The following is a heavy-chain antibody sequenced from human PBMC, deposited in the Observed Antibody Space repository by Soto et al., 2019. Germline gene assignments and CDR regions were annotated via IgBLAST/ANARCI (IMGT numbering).Heavy chain of an antibody. CDR3: ARGTPTVVTPFDYNWFDP. Sequence: QVQLVQSGAEVKKPGSSVKVSCKASGGTFSSYAISWVRQAPGQGLEWMGGIIPIFGTANYAQKFQGRVTITADESTSTAYMELSSLRSEDTAVYYCARGTPTVVTPFDYNWFDPWGQGTLVTVSS. V-gene: IGHV1-69*01. J-gene: IGHJ5*02. CDR2: IIPIFGTA. CDR1: GGTFSSYA. D-gene: IGHD4-17*01.